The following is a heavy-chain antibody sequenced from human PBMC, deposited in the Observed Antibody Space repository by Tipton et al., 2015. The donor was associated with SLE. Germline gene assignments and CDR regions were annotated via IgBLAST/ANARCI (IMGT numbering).Heavy chain of an antibody. Sequence: TLSLTCTVSGQSIINYYWTWIRQPPGKGLEWIGQIHSSGSTSYNPSLKSRVSISVDMSKNQVSLKLSSVTAADTALYYCARHFSGSYSFDYWGQGKLVTVSS. CDR2: IHSSGST. J-gene: IGHJ4*02. CDR1: GQSIINYY. V-gene: IGHV4-59*08. CDR3: ARHFSGSYSFDY. D-gene: IGHD1-26*01.